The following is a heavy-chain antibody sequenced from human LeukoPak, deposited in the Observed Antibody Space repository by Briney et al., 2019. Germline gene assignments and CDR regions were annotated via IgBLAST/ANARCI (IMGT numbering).Heavy chain of an antibody. CDR1: GGSFSGYY. V-gene: IGHV4-34*01. J-gene: IGHJ4*02. Sequence: PSETLSLTCAVYGGSFSGYYWSWIRQPPGKGLEWIREINHSGSTNYNPSLKSRVTISVDTSKNQFSLKLSSVTAADTAVYYCARRRLGFYYDSSGYVTLFDYWGQGTLVTVSS. CDR2: INHSGST. D-gene: IGHD3-22*01. CDR3: ARRRLGFYYDSSGYVTLFDY.